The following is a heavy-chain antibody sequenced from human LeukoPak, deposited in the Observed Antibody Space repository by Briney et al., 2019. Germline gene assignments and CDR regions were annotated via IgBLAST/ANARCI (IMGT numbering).Heavy chain of an antibody. CDR1: GFAFNSLA. D-gene: IGHD7-27*01. V-gene: IGHV3-23*01. CDR3: PKDLGPTWFDP. Sequence: GGSLRLSCAASGFAFNSLAMSWGRQAPGQGLEWVSVISSSGGRIYYGDSGKGRFTIARDNSENALYLQMNILRVEDTAVYYSPKDLGPTWFDPWGQGTLVTVSS. CDR2: ISSSGGRI. J-gene: IGHJ5*02.